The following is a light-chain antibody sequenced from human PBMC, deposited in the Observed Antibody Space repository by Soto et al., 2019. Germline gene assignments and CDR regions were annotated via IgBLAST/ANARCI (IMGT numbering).Light chain of an antibody. V-gene: IGKV2-28*01. CDR2: LGS. CDR1: QSLLHSNGYNY. CDR3: MQALQTPKT. J-gene: IGKJ1*01. Sequence: DIVMTQSPLSLPVTPGEPASISCRSSQSLLHSNGYNYLDWYLQKPGQSPQLLMYLGSTRASGVPDRFSGSGSGTDFTLKISRVEAEDVGVYYCMQALQTPKTFGQGTNVDIK.